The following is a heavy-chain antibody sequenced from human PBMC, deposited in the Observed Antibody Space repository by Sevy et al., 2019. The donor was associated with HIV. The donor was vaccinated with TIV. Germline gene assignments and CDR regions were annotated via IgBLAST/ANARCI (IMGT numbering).Heavy chain of an antibody. CDR1: GFTYSDYY. CDR3: AREKRQDYYYYGMDV. J-gene: IGHJ6*02. CDR2: ISGSGSTI. V-gene: IGHV3-11*01. Sequence: GGSLRLSCVGFGFTYSDYYMSWIRQAPGKGLEWVSYISGSGSTIDYADSVKGRFTISRDNAKNSLYLKMNSLRAEDTAVYYCAREKRQDYYYYGMDVWGQGTTVTVSS. D-gene: IGHD1-1*01.